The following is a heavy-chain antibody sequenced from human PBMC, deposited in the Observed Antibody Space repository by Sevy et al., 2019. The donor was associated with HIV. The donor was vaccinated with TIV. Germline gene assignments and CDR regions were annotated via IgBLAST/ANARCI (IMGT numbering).Heavy chain of an antibody. V-gene: IGHV4-4*07. CDR2: IYTSGST. D-gene: IGHD3-3*01. J-gene: IGHJ4*02. Sequence: SETLSLTCTVSGGSISSYYWSWIRQPAGKGLEWIGRIYTSGSTNYNPSLKSRVTMSVDTSKNQFSLKLSSVTAADTAVYYCASTGAGYDFYYFDYWGQGTLVTVSS. CDR1: GGSISSYY. CDR3: ASTGAGYDFYYFDY.